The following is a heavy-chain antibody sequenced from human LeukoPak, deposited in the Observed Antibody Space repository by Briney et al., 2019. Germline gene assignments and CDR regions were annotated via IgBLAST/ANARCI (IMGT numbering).Heavy chain of an antibody. CDR1: GLTVSSYG. Sequence: PGGSLRLSCGASGLTVSSYGMSWVRQAPGKGLEWVATIIGSAVNTYYADSVKGRFTISRDNAKNSLYLQMNSLRDEDTAVYYCALASGYDYGYFDYWGKGTLVTVSS. J-gene: IGHJ4*02. V-gene: IGHV3-23*01. CDR2: IIGSAVNT. CDR3: ALASGYDYGYFDY. D-gene: IGHD5-12*01.